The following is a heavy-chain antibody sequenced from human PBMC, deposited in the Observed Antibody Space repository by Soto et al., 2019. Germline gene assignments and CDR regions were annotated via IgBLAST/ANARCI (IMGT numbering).Heavy chain of an antibody. CDR2: MIPLCGTA. CDR1: GGTFSSYA. Sequence: QVQLVQSGAEVKKPGSSVKVSCKASGGTFSSYAISWVRQAPGQGXXWMGGMIPLCGTANYAQKFQGRVTITADESTSTAYMELSSLRSEDTAVYYGARDLRLHGENYVDYWGQGTLVTVSS. V-gene: IGHV1-69*01. D-gene: IGHD4-4*01. J-gene: IGHJ4*02. CDR3: ARDLRLHGENYVDY.